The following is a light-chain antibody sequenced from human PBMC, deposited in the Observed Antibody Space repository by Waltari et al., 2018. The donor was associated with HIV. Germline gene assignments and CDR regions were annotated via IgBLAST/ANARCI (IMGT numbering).Light chain of an antibody. Sequence: QSALTQPASVSGSPGQSITISCTGTSSDVGGYNYVSWYQQPPGKAPKLMIYEVSNRPSGVSKRFSGSESGNTASLTISGLQAEDEADYYCSSYTSSNTLVVFGGGTKLTVL. CDR2: EVS. J-gene: IGLJ2*01. CDR1: SSDVGGYNY. V-gene: IGLV2-14*01. CDR3: SSYTSSNTLVV.